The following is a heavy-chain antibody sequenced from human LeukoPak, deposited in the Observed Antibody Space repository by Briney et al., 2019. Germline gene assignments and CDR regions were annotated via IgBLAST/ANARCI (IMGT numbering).Heavy chain of an antibody. CDR3: ATDLGWVEGHNNWLFDF. V-gene: IGHV1-69*04. CDR1: GGTFSSYA. D-gene: IGHD3-3*01. Sequence: PSASVKVSCKASGGTFSSYAISWVRQAPGQGLEWMGRIIAIAGMAKYAQKFQGRVTITADTSTSTAYMELITLRSEDTAVYYCATDLGWVEGHNNWLFDFWGRGTLVTVSS. J-gene: IGHJ2*01. CDR2: IIAIAGMA.